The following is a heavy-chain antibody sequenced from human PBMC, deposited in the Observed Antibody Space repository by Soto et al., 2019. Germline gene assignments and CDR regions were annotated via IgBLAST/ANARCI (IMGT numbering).Heavy chain of an antibody. Sequence: QVQLVQSGAEVKKPGSSVKVSCKAPGGTFSTYAISWVRQAPGQGLEWMGGVIPIFGTPKYAQKFQGRVKLTAAESTSTGYMELRSLRSEYTAVYYCVRSPGGSSSLDTYYYYYYGMDVWGQGTTVTVSS. CDR3: VRSPGGSSSLDTYYYYYYGMDV. CDR2: VIPIFGTP. J-gene: IGHJ6*02. V-gene: IGHV1-69*01. D-gene: IGHD2-15*01. CDR1: GGTFSTYA.